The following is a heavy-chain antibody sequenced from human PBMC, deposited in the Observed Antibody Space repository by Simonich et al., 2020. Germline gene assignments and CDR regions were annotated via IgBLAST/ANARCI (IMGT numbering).Heavy chain of an antibody. CDR2: ISYDGSNK. J-gene: IGHJ3*02. CDR1: GFTFSSYA. Sequence: QVQLVESGGGVVQPGRSLRLSCAASGFTFSSYAMHWVRHAPGKGLEWVAGISYDGSNKYYADSVKGRFTISRDNSKNTLYLQMNSLRAEDTAVYYCAREGAGNDAFDIWGQGTMVTVSS. V-gene: IGHV3-30*07. CDR3: AREGAGNDAFDI. D-gene: IGHD1-26*01.